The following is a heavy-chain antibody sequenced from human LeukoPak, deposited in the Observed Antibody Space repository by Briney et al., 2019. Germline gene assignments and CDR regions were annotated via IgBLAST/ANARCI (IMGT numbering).Heavy chain of an antibody. D-gene: IGHD3-10*01. CDR2: IKQGGSDK. V-gene: IGHV3-7*03. Sequence: PGGSLRLSCAASVFSCITYWMRCLRQAPGKGLQGLANIKQGGSDKNYVDSVRVLFTISRDNAKNSLYLQMNSVRAEHTAVYYCARARLTLAREVIIKADYWRQGILLPVPS. J-gene: IGHJ4*02. CDR1: VFSCITYW. CDR3: ARARLTLAREVIIKADY.